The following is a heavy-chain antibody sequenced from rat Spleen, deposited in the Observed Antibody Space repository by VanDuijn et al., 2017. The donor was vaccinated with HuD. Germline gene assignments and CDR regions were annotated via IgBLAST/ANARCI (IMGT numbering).Heavy chain of an antibody. CDR3: ARPYNNYFDY. CDR1: GFTFNNHW. CDR2: ITQSGGST. J-gene: IGHJ2*01. V-gene: IGHV5-31*01. D-gene: IGHD1-10*01. Sequence: EVQLVESGGGLVQPGRSLKLSCVASGFTFNNHWMTWIRQAPGKGLEWIASITQSGGSTYYPDSVKGRFTVSRENAKSTLYLQMDSLRSEDTATYYCARPYNNYFDYWGQGVMVTVSS.